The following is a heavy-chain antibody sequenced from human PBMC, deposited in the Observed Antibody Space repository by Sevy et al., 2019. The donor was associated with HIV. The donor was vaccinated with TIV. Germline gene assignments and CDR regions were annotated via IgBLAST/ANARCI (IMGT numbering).Heavy chain of an antibody. D-gene: IGHD3-10*01. CDR3: ARAGITMVRGDKHGMDV. CDR1: GYTFTGYY. J-gene: IGHJ6*02. CDR2: INPNSGGT. V-gene: IGHV1-2*02. Sequence: ASVKVSCKASGYTFTGYYMHWVRQAPGQGLEWMGWINPNSGGTNYAQKFQGRVTMTRDTSISTAYMELSRLRSDDTAVYYCARAGITMVRGDKHGMDVWGQGTTVTVSS.